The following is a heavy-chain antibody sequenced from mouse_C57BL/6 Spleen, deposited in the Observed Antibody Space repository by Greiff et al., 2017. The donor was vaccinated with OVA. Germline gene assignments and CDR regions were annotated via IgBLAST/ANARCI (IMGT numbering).Heavy chain of an antibody. J-gene: IGHJ3*01. CDR2: ISSGGSYT. V-gene: IGHV5-6*01. CDR1: GFTFSSYG. CDR3: ARQGYDAWFAY. D-gene: IGHD2-3*01. Sequence: EVHLVESGGDLVKPGGSLKLSCAASGFTFSSYGMSWVRQTPDKRLEWVATISSGGSYTYYPDSVKGRFTISRDNAKNTLYLQMSSLKSEDTAMYYCARQGYDAWFAYWGQGTLVTVSA.